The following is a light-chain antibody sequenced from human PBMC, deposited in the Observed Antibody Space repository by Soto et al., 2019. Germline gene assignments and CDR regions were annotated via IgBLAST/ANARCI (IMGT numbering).Light chain of an antibody. CDR1: SSDVGSYDY. CDR3: TSYTPISTL. CDR2: EVT. J-gene: IGLJ2*01. Sequence: QSALTQPASASGSPGQSITISCTGTSSDVGSYDYVSWYQQHPGKAPKLMIYEVTNRPSGVSNRFSGSKSGNTASLTISGLQAEDEADYYCTSYTPISTLFGGGTKLTVL. V-gene: IGLV2-14*01.